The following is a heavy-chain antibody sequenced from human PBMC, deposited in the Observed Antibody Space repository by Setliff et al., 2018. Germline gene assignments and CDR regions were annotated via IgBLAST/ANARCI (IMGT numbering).Heavy chain of an antibody. J-gene: IGHJ6*03. D-gene: IGHD3-10*01. CDR2: FYHSGSV. V-gene: IGHV4-4*09. Sequence: SETLSLTCTVSGGSISSSYWSWIRQPPGKGLEWIGYFYHSGSVNYNPSLKGRVTMSVGTSNNQLSLKLTSVSAADTAVYYCARAYYYGSGNSHKYYMDVWGKGTAVTVSS. CDR3: ARAYYYGSGNSHKYYMDV. CDR1: GGSISSSY.